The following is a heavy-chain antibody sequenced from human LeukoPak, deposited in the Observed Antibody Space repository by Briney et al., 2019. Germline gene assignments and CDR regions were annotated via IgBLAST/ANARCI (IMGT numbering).Heavy chain of an antibody. CDR2: ISAYNGNT. J-gene: IGHJ6*02. CDR3: ARQPYEITVAGPYYYGLDV. D-gene: IGHD6-19*01. V-gene: IGHV1-18*01. CDR1: GYTFTSYG. Sequence: ASVKVSCKASGYTFTSYGISWVRQAPGQGLEWMGWISAYNGNTNYAQKLQGRVTMTTDTSTSTAYMELRSLRSDDTAVYYCARQPYEITVAGPYYYGLDVWGQGTTVTVSS.